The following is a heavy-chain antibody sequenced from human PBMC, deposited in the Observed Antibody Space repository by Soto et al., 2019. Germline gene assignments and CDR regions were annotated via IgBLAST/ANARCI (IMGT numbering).Heavy chain of an antibody. D-gene: IGHD1-26*01. CDR2: ISGSGSNT. V-gene: IGHV3-23*01. J-gene: IGHJ4*02. CDR1: GFTFSTYA. Sequence: GGSLRLSCAASGFTFSTYAMSWVRQAPGKGLEWVSAISGSGSNTYYADSVKGRFTISRDDSKSTLYLQMNSLRAEDTAVYYCARDPSHSYYTLFYYFDYWGQGTLVTDSS. CDR3: ARDPSHSYYTLFYYFDY.